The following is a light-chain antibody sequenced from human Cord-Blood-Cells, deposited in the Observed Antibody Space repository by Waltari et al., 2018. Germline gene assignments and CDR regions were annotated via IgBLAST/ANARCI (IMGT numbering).Light chain of an antibody. Sequence: SYERTQPPSVSVSHGQTASITCSGDKLGEKYACWYQQKPGQSPVLVIYQDSKRPSGIPERFSGSNSGNTATLTISGTQAMDEADYYCQAWDNSNVVFGGGTKLTVL. CDR2: QDS. CDR1: KLGEKY. J-gene: IGLJ2*01. V-gene: IGLV3-1*01. CDR3: QAWDNSNVV.